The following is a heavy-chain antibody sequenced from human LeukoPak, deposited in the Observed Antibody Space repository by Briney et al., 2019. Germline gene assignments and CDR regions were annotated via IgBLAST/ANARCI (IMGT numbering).Heavy chain of an antibody. CDR2: IKQDGSEK. J-gene: IGHJ6*02. CDR3: ARLAVSTAAIQGSHRYYYYGMDV. CDR1: RFTFSSYW. D-gene: IGHD2-21*02. V-gene: IGHV3-7*05. Sequence: GGSLRLSCAASRFTFSSYWMSWVRQAPGKGLEWVANIKQDGSEKYYVDSVKGRFTISRDNAKNSLYLQMNSLRAEDTAVYYCARLAVSTAAIQGSHRYYYYGMDVWGQGTTVTVSS.